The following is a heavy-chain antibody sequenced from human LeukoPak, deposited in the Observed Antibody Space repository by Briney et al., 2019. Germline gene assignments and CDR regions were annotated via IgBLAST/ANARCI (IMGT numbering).Heavy chain of an antibody. D-gene: IGHD3-16*01. CDR3: AXTRGSGPYYYYYYMDV. CDR2: IIPIFGTA. V-gene: IGHV1-69*05. J-gene: IGHJ6*03. CDR1: GGTFSSYA. Sequence: SVKVSCKASGGTFSSYAVSWVRQAPGQGLEWMGGIIPIFGTANYAQKFQGRVTITTDESTSTAYMELSSLRSEDTAVYYCAXTRGSGPYYYYYYMDVWGKGTTVTVSS.